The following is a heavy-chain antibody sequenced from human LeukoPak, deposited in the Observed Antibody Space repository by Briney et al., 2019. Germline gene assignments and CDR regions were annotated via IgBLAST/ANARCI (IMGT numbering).Heavy chain of an antibody. J-gene: IGHJ4*02. D-gene: IGHD4-23*01. CDR1: GGTFSNYA. Sequence: GASVKVSCKASGGTFSNYAFTWVRQAPGQGLEWMGGIIPIFGTANYAQKFQGRVTITADESTSTAYMELSSLRSEDTAVYYCARAYRYGGNFDYWGQGTLVTVSS. CDR3: ARAYRYGGNFDY. V-gene: IGHV1-69*13. CDR2: IIPIFGTA.